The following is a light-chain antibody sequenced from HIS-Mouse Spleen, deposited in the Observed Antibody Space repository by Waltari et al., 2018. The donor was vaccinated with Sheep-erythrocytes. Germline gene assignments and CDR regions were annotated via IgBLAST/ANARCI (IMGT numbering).Light chain of an antibody. J-gene: IGKJ5*01. CDR2: APF. CDR3: QHANSFPIT. Sequence: DIQMTQSPSSVSASVGDRVTITCRASQGISSWLAWYQQKPGKAPKFLIYAPFCLPSGVPSRCSGSGCVTDFTLTISSLQPEDFATYYCQHANSFPITFGQGTRLEIK. CDR1: QGISSW. V-gene: IGKV1-12*01.